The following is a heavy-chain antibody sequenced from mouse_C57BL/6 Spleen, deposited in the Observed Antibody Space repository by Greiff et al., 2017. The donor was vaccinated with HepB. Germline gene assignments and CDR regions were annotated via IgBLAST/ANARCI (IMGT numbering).Heavy chain of an antibody. CDR3: ARHGPLRVAMDY. Sequence: VQLQQSGGDLVKPGGSLKLSCAASGFTFSSYGMSWVRQTPDKRLEWVATISSGGSYTYYPDSVKGRFTISRDNAKNTLYLQMSSLKSEDTAMYYCARHGPLRVAMDYWGQGTSVTVSS. CDR1: GFTFSSYG. V-gene: IGHV5-6*01. J-gene: IGHJ4*01. CDR2: ISSGGSYT.